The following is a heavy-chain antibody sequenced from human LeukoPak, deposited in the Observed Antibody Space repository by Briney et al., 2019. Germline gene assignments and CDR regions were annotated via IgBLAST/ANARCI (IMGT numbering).Heavy chain of an antibody. V-gene: IGHV4-59*01. J-gene: IGHJ4*02. Sequence: SETLSLTCTVSGGPISSYYWSWIRQPPGKGLEWIGYIYYSGSTNYNPSLKSRVTISVDTSKNQFSLKLSSVTAADTAVYYCAGSRDGYNYVWGQGTLVTVPS. CDR2: IYYSGST. D-gene: IGHD5-24*01. CDR3: AGSRDGYNYV. CDR1: GGPISSYY.